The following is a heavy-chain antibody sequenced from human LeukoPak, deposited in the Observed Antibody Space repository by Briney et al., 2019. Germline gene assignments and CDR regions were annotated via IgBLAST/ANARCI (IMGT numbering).Heavy chain of an antibody. Sequence: PGGSLRLSCAASGFTFSSYGMHWVRQAPGKGLEWVGFIRYDGSNKYYADSVKGRFTISRDNSKNTLYLQMNSLRAEDTAVYYRAKRDTAMVTGSLFDYWGQGTLVTVSS. CDR3: AKRDTAMVTGSLFDY. CDR2: IRYDGSNK. CDR1: GFTFSSYG. D-gene: IGHD5-18*01. J-gene: IGHJ4*02. V-gene: IGHV3-30*02.